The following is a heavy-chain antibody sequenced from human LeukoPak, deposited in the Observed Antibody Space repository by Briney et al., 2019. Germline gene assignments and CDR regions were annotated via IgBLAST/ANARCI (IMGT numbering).Heavy chain of an antibody. CDR3: ARCVAVAGTGFDY. J-gene: IGHJ4*02. CDR1: GGSISSGGYY. V-gene: IGHV4-31*03. CDR2: IYYSGST. D-gene: IGHD6-19*01. Sequence: PSETLSLTCTVSGGSISSGGYYWSWIRQHPGKGLEWIGYIYYSGSTYYSPSLKSRVTIPVDTSKNQFSLKLSSVTAADTAVYYCARCVAVAGTGFDYWGQGTLVTVSS.